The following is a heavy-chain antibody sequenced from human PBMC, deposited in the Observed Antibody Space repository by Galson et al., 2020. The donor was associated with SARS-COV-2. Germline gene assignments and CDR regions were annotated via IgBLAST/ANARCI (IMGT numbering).Heavy chain of an antibody. V-gene: IGHV3-74*01. J-gene: IGHJ4*02. CDR3: VRHSSGDY. CDR1: GFSFSDYW. CDR2: LNSYGNST. Sequence: GESLKISCAASGFSFSDYWMHWVRQAPGKGLVWVSRLNSYGNSTNYADSVRGRFIVSRDNAKNMLYLQMNSLRAEDTAVYYCVRHSSGDYWGQGTLVTVSS. D-gene: IGHD3-22*01.